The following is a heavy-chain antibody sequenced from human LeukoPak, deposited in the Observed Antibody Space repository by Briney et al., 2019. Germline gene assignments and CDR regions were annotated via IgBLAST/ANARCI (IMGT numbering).Heavy chain of an antibody. CDR3: VKEVVATIPPF. CDR1: GFTFSSYW. CDR2: IDTKGTRT. D-gene: IGHD5-12*01. V-gene: IGHV3-23*01. Sequence: GGSLRLSCAASGFTFSSYWMSWVRQAPGKGLEWASGIDTKGTRTYYADSAKGRFTISRDNSKNTLFLQMNSLRAEDTAVYYCVKEVVATIPPFWGQGTLVTVSS. J-gene: IGHJ4*02.